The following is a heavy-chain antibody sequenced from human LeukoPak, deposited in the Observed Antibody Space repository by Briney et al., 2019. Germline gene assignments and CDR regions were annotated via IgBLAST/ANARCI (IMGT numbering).Heavy chain of an antibody. J-gene: IGHJ3*02. CDR2: IYSGGST. D-gene: IGHD3-22*01. CDR1: GFTVSSNY. V-gene: IGHV3-66*02. CDR3: ARDPGGYYDSSGYSQTGSDAFDI. Sequence: GGSLRLSCAASGFTVSSNYMSWVRQAPGKGLEWISVIYSGGSTYYADSVKGRFTISRDNSKNTLYLQMNSLRAEDTAVYYCARDPGGYYDSSGYSQTGSDAFDIWGQGTMVTVSS.